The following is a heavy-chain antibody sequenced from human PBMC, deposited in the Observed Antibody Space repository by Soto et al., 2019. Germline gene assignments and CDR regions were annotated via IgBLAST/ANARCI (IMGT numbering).Heavy chain of an antibody. CDR1: GGIFSTYA. D-gene: IGHD3-10*01. Sequence: QVQLVQSGAEVKKPGSSVKVSCKASGGIFSTYAISWLRQAPGQGLEWMGGIIPIFGTPNYAQRVQGRVTITADESTSTAYMELSRLRSEDTAVYYCARDRDDYGSGNYYNRSDFWGQGTLVTVSS. J-gene: IGHJ4*02. V-gene: IGHV1-69*01. CDR2: IIPIFGTP. CDR3: ARDRDDYGSGNYYNRSDF.